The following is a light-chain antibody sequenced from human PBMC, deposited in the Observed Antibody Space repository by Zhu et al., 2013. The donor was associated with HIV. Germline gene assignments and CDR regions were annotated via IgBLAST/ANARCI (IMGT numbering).Light chain of an antibody. CDR2: WAS. V-gene: IGKV4-1*01. CDR3: QQYNTYPPT. CDR1: QSVLYSSNNKNY. J-gene: IGKJ5*01. Sequence: DIVMTQSPDSLAVSLGERATINCKSSQSVLYSSNNKNYLAWYQQKPGQPPKLLIYWASTRESGVPDRFSGSGSGTDFTLTISSLQAEDVAVYYCQQYNTYPPTFGQGTRLEIK.